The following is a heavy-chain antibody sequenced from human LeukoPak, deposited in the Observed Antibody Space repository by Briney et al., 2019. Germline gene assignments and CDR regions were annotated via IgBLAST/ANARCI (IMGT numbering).Heavy chain of an antibody. D-gene: IGHD6-19*01. V-gene: IGHV3-30*02. CDR1: GFTFSSYG. CDR2: IRYDGSNK. J-gene: IGHJ4*02. CDR3: AKDRTGNQWLVTPTFDY. Sequence: GGSLRLSCAASGFTFSSYGMHWGRQAPGKGLEWVAFIRYDGSNKYYADSVKGRFTISRDNSKNTLYLQMNSLRAEDTAVYYCAKDRTGNQWLVTPTFDYWGQGTLVTVSS.